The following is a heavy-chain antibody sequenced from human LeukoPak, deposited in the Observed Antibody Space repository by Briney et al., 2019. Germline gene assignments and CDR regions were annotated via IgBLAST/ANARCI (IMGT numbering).Heavy chain of an antibody. D-gene: IGHD6-6*01. CDR3: ARYGRGSSSSGDYYYYYMDV. J-gene: IGHJ6*03. CDR1: GYSISSGYY. CDR2: IYHSGST. V-gene: IGHV4-38-2*02. Sequence: SETLSLTCTVSGYSISSGYYWGWIRQPPGKGLEWIGRIYHSGSTYYNPSLKSRVTISVDTSKNQFSLKLSYVTAADTAVYYCARYGRGSSSSGDYYYYYMDVWGKGTTVTVSS.